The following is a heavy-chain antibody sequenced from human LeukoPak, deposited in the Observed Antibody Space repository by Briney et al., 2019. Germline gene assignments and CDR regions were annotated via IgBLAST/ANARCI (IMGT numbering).Heavy chain of an antibody. CDR2: IIHSGST. D-gene: IGHD3-10*01. V-gene: IGHV4-34*01. CDR1: GGSISSYY. J-gene: IGHJ2*01. CDR3: ARGSPPYYYGSGSRRHFDL. Sequence: SETLSLTCTVSGGSISSYYWSWIRQPPGKGLEWIGEIIHSGSTNYNPSLKSRVTISVDTSKNQFSLKLSSVTAADTAVYYCARGSPPYYYGSGSRRHFDLWGRGTLVTVSS.